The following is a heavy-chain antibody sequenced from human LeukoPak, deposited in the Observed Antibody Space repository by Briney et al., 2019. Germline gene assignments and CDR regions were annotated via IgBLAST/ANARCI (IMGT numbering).Heavy chain of an antibody. D-gene: IGHD6-19*01. J-gene: IGHJ4*02. CDR2: ITGSGDIK. Sequence: GGSLRLSCAACGFTFSDYYMSWIRLTPGKGLEWVSYITGSGDIKSYVDSVKGRFTISRDNAKKSLFLQMNSLRAEDTALYYCAKDRAGSLDYWGQGTLVTVSS. CDR3: AKDRAGSLDY. CDR1: GFTFSDYY. V-gene: IGHV3-11*01.